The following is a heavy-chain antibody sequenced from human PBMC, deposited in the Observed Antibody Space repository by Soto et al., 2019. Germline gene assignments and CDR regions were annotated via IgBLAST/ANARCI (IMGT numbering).Heavy chain of an antibody. Sequence: QVQLVESGGGVVQPGRSLRLSCAASGFTFSSYGMHWVRQAPGKGLEWVAVIWYDGSNKYYADSVKGRFTISRDNSKNTLYLQMNSLRAEDTAVEYCARQAAAGIEGWVDPWGQGTMVTVSA. V-gene: IGHV3-33*01. CDR1: GFTFSSYG. D-gene: IGHD6-13*01. CDR3: ARQAAAGIEGWVDP. CDR2: IWYDGSNK. J-gene: IGHJ5*02.